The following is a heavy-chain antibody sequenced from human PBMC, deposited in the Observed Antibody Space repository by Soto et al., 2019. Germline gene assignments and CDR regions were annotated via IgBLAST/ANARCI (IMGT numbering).Heavy chain of an antibody. D-gene: IGHD6-13*01. Sequence: GGSLRLSCVASGFTFENYAMSWVRQAPGKGLEWVSAISGSGGTTYYSDSVKGRFTISRDNSKNTVYLQMNDLRAEDTAVYYCAKGLRISAAGPYYSYGMDVWGQGTTVTVSS. J-gene: IGHJ6*02. CDR2: ISGSGGTT. CDR3: AKGLRISAAGPYYSYGMDV. CDR1: GFTFENYA. V-gene: IGHV3-23*01.